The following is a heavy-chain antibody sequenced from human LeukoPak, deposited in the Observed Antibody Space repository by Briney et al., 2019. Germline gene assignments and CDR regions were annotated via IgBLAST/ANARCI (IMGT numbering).Heavy chain of an antibody. D-gene: IGHD2-15*01. CDR2: ISTSGSTI. V-gene: IGHV3-48*03. CDR1: GFTFSSYE. CDR3: ARIVGYCSGGSCYGDGIFDY. Sequence: PGGSLRLSCAASGFTFSSYEMNWVRQAPGKGLEGVSYISTSGSTIYYADSVKGRFTISRDNGKSSLYLQMNSLRAEDTAVYYCARIVGYCSGGSCYGDGIFDYWGQGTLVTVSS. J-gene: IGHJ4*02.